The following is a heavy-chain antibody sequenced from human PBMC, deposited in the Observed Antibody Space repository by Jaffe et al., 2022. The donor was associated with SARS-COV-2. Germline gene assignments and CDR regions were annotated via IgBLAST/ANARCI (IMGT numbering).Heavy chain of an antibody. Sequence: QVQLQESGPGLVKPSETLSLTCTVSGGSIRRYYWSWIRQSPGKGLEWIACIYNIGNTYYNPSLKSRVTISVDTAKNQVSLKLSSVTAADTAVYYCACLYSYGVDVWGQGTTVTVSS. CDR2: IYNIGNT. CDR1: GGSIRRYY. J-gene: IGHJ6*02. V-gene: IGHV4-59*01. CDR3: ACLYSYGVDV. D-gene: IGHD2-15*01.